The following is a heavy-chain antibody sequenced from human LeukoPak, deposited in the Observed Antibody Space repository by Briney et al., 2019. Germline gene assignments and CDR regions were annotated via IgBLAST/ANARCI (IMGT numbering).Heavy chain of an antibody. D-gene: IGHD4-17*01. CDR1: GFTFSRYG. J-gene: IGHJ4*02. CDR2: IWLDGSKR. V-gene: IGHV3-33*01. Sequence: GGSLRLSCVASGFTFSRYGMHWIRQAPGKGLEGVAVIWLDGSKRYYADSVKGRFTISRDDSKNMLYLQMYSLRVEDTAIYYCARDPGVTTFYFDSWGQGALVTVSS. CDR3: ARDPGVTTFYFDS.